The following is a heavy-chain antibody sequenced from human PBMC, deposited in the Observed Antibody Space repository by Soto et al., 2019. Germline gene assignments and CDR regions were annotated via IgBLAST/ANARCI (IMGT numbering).Heavy chain of an antibody. Sequence: EVQLVESGGGLVQPGGSLRLSCAASGFTFSSYSMNWVRQAPGKGLEWVSYISSSSSTIYYADSVKGRFTISRDNAKNSLYLQMNSLRAEDTAVYYCARSRITMVRGISGYWGQGTLVTVSS. V-gene: IGHV3-48*01. CDR1: GFTFSSYS. J-gene: IGHJ4*02. CDR2: ISSSSSTI. CDR3: ARSRITMVRGISGY. D-gene: IGHD3-10*01.